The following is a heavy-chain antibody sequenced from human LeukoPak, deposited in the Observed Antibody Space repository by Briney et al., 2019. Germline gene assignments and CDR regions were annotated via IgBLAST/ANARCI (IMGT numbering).Heavy chain of an antibody. CDR3: ARDFPGTSRTDAFDI. CDR2: ISSSSSYI. Sequence: GGSLRLSCAASGFTFSSYSMNRVRQAPGKGLEWVSSISSSSSYIYYADSVKGRFTISRDNAKNSLYLQMNSLRAEDTAVYYCARDFPGTSRTDAFDIWGQGTMVTVSS. D-gene: IGHD2-2*01. V-gene: IGHV3-21*01. J-gene: IGHJ3*02. CDR1: GFTFSSYS.